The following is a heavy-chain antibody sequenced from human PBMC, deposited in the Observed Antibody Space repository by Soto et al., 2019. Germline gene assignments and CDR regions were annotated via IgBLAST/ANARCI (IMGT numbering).Heavy chain of an antibody. CDR3: AKDRGYYDSSGYLHFDY. CDR1: GYSFSNFY. Sequence: ASVKVSCKPSGYSFSNFYVHWVRQAPGQGLEWMGIIDPSSGTTSYTQKFQERVTMTRDTSMSTVYMELSSLRAEDTAVYYCAKDRGYYDSSGYLHFDYWGQGTLVTVSS. V-gene: IGHV1-46*01. D-gene: IGHD3-22*01. CDR2: IDPSSGTT. J-gene: IGHJ4*02.